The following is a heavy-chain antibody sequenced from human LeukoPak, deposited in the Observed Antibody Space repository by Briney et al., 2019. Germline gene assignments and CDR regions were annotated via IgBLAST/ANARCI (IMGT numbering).Heavy chain of an antibody. CDR2: IYTSGST. Sequence: PSETLSLTCTVSGGSISSYYWSWIRQPAGKGLEWIGRIYTSGSTNYNPYHEGSVTMSVDTSKDQFSLKLSSVTAADTAVYYCAKDSLTVLRFLEWSDNPYYYYGMDVWGQGTTVTVSS. J-gene: IGHJ6*02. D-gene: IGHD3-3*01. CDR1: GGSISSYY. CDR3: AKDSLTVLRFLEWSDNPYYYYGMDV. V-gene: IGHV4-4*07.